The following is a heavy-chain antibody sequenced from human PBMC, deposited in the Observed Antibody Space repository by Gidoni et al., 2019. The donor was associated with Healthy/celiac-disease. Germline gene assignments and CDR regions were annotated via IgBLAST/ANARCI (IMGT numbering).Heavy chain of an antibody. CDR2: ISWNSGSI. CDR1: GFTFDDDA. D-gene: IGHD5-12*01. V-gene: IGHV3-9*01. J-gene: IGHJ4*02. Sequence: EVQLVESGGGLLQPGRSLRLSCAASGFTFDDDAMHWVRQAPGQGLEWVSGISWNSGSIGYADSVKGRFTISRDNAKNSLYLQMNSLRAEDTALYYCAKAYSYSGYDEYFDYWGQGTLVTVSS. CDR3: AKAYSYSGYDEYFDY.